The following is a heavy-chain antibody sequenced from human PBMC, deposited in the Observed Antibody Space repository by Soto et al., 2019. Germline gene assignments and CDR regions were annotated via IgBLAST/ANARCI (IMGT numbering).Heavy chain of an antibody. D-gene: IGHD5-12*01. V-gene: IGHV3-23*01. CDR1: GFRFWTYS. CDR3: AKTRLYDNNDYHRDGFDV. Sequence: PGGSLRLSCAASGFRFWTYSMSWVRRAPGKGLEWVSGISGDGSATSYADSLKGRFTVSRDNSKDTLFLQMNTLRVEDTAVYYCAKTRLYDNNDYHRDGFDVWGPGTAVTVSS. CDR2: ISGDGSAT. J-gene: IGHJ3*01.